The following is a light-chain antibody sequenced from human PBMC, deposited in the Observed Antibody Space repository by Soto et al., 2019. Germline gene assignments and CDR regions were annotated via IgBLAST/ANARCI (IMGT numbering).Light chain of an antibody. V-gene: IGKV3-20*01. CDR3: QQSDSAPGT. J-gene: IGKJ2*01. Sequence: EIVLTQSPGTLSLSPGERATLSCRASQSISSYLAWYQQKPGQAPRLLIYDASSRATGIPDRFSGSGSGTDFSLTITRLEPADFAVYYCQQSDSAPGTFGQGNKLEIK. CDR2: DAS. CDR1: QSISSY.